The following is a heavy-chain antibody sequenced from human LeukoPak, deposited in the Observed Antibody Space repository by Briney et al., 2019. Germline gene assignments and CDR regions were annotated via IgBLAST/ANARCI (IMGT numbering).Heavy chain of an antibody. CDR2: INPSGGST. V-gene: IGHV1-46*01. D-gene: IGHD3-22*01. Sequence: ASVKVSCKASGYTFTSYGISWVRQAPGQGLEWMGIINPSGGSTSYAQKFQGRVTMTRDTSTSTVYMELSSLRSEDTAVYYCARGATYYYDSSGYSTDYWGQGTLVTVSS. J-gene: IGHJ4*02. CDR3: ARGATYYYDSSGYSTDY. CDR1: GYTFTSYG.